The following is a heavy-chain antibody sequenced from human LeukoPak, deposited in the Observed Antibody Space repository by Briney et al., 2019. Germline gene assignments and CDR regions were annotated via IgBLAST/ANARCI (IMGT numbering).Heavy chain of an antibody. CDR3: ARDKEDRTMANLNWFDP. CDR2: IIPILGIA. CDR1: GGTFSSYA. V-gene: IGHV1-69*04. J-gene: IGHJ5*02. D-gene: IGHD4/OR15-4a*01. Sequence: ASVKVSCKASGGTFSSYAISWVRQAPGQGLEWMGRIIPILGIANYAQKFQGRVTITADKSTSTAYMELSSLRSEDTAVYYCARDKEDRTMANLNWFDPWGQGTLVTVSS.